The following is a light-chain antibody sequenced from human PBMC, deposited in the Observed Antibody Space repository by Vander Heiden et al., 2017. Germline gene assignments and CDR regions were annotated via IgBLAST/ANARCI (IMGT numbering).Light chain of an antibody. Sequence: QSALTQPASVSGSPGQSIIIYCPGTSSDVGSYNLVSWYQQHPGNAPKLIIYEVTQRPSAISNHFSGSKFGNTASLTISGLQAEDEADYYCCSYAGSSTWVFGGGTKVTVL. CDR1: SSDVGSYNL. J-gene: IGLJ3*02. CDR3: CSYAGSSTWV. CDR2: EVT. V-gene: IGLV2-23*02.